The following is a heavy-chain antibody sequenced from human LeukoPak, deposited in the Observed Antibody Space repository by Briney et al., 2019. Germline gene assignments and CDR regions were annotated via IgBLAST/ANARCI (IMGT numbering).Heavy chain of an antibody. CDR3: ARDLGPELFSY. D-gene: IGHD3-10*01. V-gene: IGHV3-30*02. Sequence: GSLRLSCAASGFTFSSYGMYWVRQAPGKGLEWVAFIRYDGSNKYYADSVKGRFTISRDNSKNTLYLQMNSLRAEDTAVYYCARDLGPELFSYWGQGTLVTVSS. CDR1: GFTFSSYG. J-gene: IGHJ4*02. CDR2: IRYDGSNK.